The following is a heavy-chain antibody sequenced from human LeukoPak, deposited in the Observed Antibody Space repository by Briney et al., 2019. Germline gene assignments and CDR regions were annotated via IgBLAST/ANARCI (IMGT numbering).Heavy chain of an antibody. D-gene: IGHD3-9*01. J-gene: IGHJ5*02. CDR2: MDPKKGNT. CDR1: GYTFTNYD. CDR3: ARGRSLTAYHAWFDP. V-gene: IGHV1-8*01. Sequence: GASVKVSCKASGYTFTNYDINWVRQASGQGLEWMGWMDPKKGNTGYAQKFRGRVTLTRNSSINTAYMELSSLTSEDTAVYYCARGRSLTAYHAWFDPWGQGTLVAVSS.